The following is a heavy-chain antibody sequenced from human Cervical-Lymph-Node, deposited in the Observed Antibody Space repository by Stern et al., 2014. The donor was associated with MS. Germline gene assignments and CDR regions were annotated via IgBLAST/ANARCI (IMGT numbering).Heavy chain of an antibody. V-gene: IGHV3-7*01. Sequence: EVQLLESGGDLVQPGGSLTLSCEGSGLSVSDYWINWVRQAPGKGLEWVANIKQDGSEKNYADSVRCRFIIFRDNTRNSVYLQMSTLRVEDTALYYCTIPISTSHWGHGTLVTVSS. CDR2: IKQDGSEK. J-gene: IGHJ4*01. CDR3: TIPISTSH. D-gene: IGHD2-21*01. CDR1: GLSVSDYW.